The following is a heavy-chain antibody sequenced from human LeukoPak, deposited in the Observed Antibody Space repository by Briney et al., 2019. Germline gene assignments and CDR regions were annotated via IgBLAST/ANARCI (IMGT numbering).Heavy chain of an antibody. V-gene: IGHV4-61*08. CDR2: IYYIRNT. CDR1: GGSVGSGGYY. CDR3: ARTQSQSGSYRYYFAY. J-gene: IGHJ4*02. Sequence: SETLSLTCTVSGGSVGSGGYYWSWIRQPPGGGLEWIGDIYYIRNTNYNPSLKSRVTMSLDPSKNQFSLKLNSVTAADTAVYYCARTQSQSGSYRYYFAYWGQGTLSPSP. D-gene: IGHD1-26*01.